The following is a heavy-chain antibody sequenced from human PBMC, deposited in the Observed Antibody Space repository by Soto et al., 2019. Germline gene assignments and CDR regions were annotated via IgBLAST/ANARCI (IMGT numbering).Heavy chain of an antibody. V-gene: IGHV4-59*01. D-gene: IGHD5-12*01. CDR2: IYYSGST. J-gene: IGHJ4*02. CDR3: ARTVTDRDGYNPFDY. Sequence: PSETLSLTCTVSGGSISSYYWSWIRQPPGEGLEWIGYIYYSGSTNYNPSLKSRVTISVDTSKNQFSLKLSSVTAADTAVYYCARTVTDRDGYNPFDYWGQGTLVTVSS. CDR1: GGSISSYY.